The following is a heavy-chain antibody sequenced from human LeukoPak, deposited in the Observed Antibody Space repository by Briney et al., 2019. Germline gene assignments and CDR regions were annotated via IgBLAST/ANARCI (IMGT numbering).Heavy chain of an antibody. D-gene: IGHD1-26*01. CDR3: ARGWSSRAYYFDY. Sequence: PSETLSLTCTVSGGSISSTSYYWGWIRQPPGKGLEWIGSIYYSGCTYYNPSLKSRVTISVDRSKNQFSLKLSSVTAADTAVYYCARGWSSRAYYFDYWGQGTLVTVSS. CDR2: IYYSGCT. V-gene: IGHV4-39*07. J-gene: IGHJ4*02. CDR1: GGSISSTSYY.